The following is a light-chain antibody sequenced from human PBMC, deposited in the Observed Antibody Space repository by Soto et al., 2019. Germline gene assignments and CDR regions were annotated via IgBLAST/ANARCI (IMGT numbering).Light chain of an antibody. CDR1: SSNIGSNA. CDR3: AAWGDSLNTVV. Sequence: QSVLTQPPSASGTPGQRVTISCSGSSSNIGSNAVSWYQHFPGTAPKVLLYSDDQRPSGVPDRFSGSKSGTSSSLAISRLRAEDEADYFCAAWGDSLNTVVFGGGTKLTVL. CDR2: SDD. J-gene: IGLJ2*01. V-gene: IGLV1-44*01.